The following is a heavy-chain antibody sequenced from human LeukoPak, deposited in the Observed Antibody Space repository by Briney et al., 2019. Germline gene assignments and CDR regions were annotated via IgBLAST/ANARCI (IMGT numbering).Heavy chain of an antibody. Sequence: PSETLSLTCTVSDYSISSGYYWGWIRQPPGKGLEWIGSIYHSGNSYYNPSLKSRATISVDTSKNHFSLKLRSVTAADTAVYYCARLSWPGRGSRFDPWGQGTLVTVSS. J-gene: IGHJ5*02. CDR1: DYSISSGYY. CDR2: IYHSGNS. CDR3: ARLSWPGRGSRFDP. V-gene: IGHV4-38-2*02. D-gene: IGHD3-10*01.